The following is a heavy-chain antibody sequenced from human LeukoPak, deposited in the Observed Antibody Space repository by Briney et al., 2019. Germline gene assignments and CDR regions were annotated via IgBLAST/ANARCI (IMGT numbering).Heavy chain of an antibody. D-gene: IGHD6-13*01. V-gene: IGHV3-7*01. Sequence: GESLRLSCAASGFIFSTTRMSWVRQAPGKELEWVANINQDGRETYYVDSVKGRFTVSRDNAKNSLYLQMNSLRVEDMAVYYCARAAAIGTVDYWGPGTLVTVSS. CDR1: GFIFSTTR. J-gene: IGHJ4*02. CDR3: ARAAAIGTVDY. CDR2: INQDGRET.